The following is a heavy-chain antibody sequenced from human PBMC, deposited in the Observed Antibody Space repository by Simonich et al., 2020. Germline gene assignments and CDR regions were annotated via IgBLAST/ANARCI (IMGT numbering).Heavy chain of an antibody. Sequence: QPGGSLRLSCAASGFTFSSYEMNWVRQAPGKGLEWVSYIINSGSTKYYADSVKGRFTISRDNAKNSLYLQMNSLRAEDTAVYYCAREKWLRFAFDIWGQGTMVTVSS. V-gene: IGHV3-48*03. CDR2: IINSGSTK. CDR3: AREKWLRFAFDI. CDR1: GFTFSSYE. D-gene: IGHD5-12*01. J-gene: IGHJ3*02.